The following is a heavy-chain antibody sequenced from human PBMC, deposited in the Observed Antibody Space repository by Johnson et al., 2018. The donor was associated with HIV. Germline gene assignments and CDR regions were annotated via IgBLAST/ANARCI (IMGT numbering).Heavy chain of an antibody. Sequence: VQLVESGGGLVQPGRSLRLSCAASGFTFDDYAMHWVRQAPGKGLEWVSVISWNSGIIGYADSVKGRFTISRDNFKNTLYLQMNSLRAEDTAVYYCARDGNAGYCTNGVCYNDAFDIWGQGIMVTVSS. D-gene: IGHD2-8*01. J-gene: IGHJ3*02. CDR2: ISWNSGII. CDR1: GFTFDDYA. V-gene: IGHV3-9*01. CDR3: ARDGNAGYCTNGVCYNDAFDI.